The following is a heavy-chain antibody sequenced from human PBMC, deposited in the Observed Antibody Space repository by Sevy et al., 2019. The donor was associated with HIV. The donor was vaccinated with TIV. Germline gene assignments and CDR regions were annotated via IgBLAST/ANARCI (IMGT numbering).Heavy chain of an antibody. Sequence: GGSLRLSCAASGFTFSSYAMHWVRQAPGKGLEWVAVISYDGNNKYNADSVKGRFTISRDNSKNKLYLQMNSLRAEDTAVFYCARDHGWYYYASGSPGEYYRMDVWGQGTTVTVSS. CDR3: ARDHGWYYYASGSPGEYYRMDV. CDR2: ISYDGNNK. V-gene: IGHV3-30-3*01. J-gene: IGHJ6*02. D-gene: IGHD3-10*01. CDR1: GFTFSSYA.